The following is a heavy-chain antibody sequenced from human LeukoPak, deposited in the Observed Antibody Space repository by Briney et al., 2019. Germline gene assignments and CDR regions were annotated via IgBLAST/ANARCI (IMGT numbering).Heavy chain of an antibody. CDR2: FTSSGGST. D-gene: IGHD3-10*01. V-gene: IGHV3-23*01. CDR1: GFTFSSYS. J-gene: IGHJ4*02. CDR3: AKDAVAPGSGGDYFDY. Sequence: GGSLRLSCAASGFTFSSYSMNWVRQAPGKGLEWVSVFTSSGGSTYYADSVKGRFTISRDNSKNTLYLQMNSLRAEDTAVYCCAKDAVAPGSGGDYFDYWGQGTLVTVSS.